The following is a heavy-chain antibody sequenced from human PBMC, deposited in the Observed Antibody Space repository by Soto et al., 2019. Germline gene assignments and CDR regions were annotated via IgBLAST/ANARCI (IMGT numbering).Heavy chain of an antibody. J-gene: IGHJ3*02. CDR3: ARDAFRGKLLWFGELLNNDAFDI. Sequence: ASVKVSCKASGYTFTSYGISWVRQAPGQGLEWMGWISAYNGNTNYAQKLQGRVTMTTDTSTSTAYMELRSLRSDDTAVYYCARDAFRGKLLWFGELLNNDAFDIWGQGTMVTVSS. V-gene: IGHV1-18*01. CDR1: GYTFTSYG. CDR2: ISAYNGNT. D-gene: IGHD3-10*01.